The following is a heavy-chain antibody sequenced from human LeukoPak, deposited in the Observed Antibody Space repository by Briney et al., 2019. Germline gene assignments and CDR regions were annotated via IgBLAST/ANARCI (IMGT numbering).Heavy chain of an antibody. CDR3: ARGMVTSAGLAKV. CDR2: INPNSGGT. J-gene: IGHJ4*02. CDR1: GYTFTGYY. Sequence: ASVKVSCKAPGYTFTGYYMHWVRQAPGQGLEWMGRINPNSGGTNYAQKFQGRVTMTRDTSISTAYMELSRLRSDDTAVYYCARGMVTSAGLAKVWGQGTLVTVSS. V-gene: IGHV1-2*06. D-gene: IGHD4-23*01.